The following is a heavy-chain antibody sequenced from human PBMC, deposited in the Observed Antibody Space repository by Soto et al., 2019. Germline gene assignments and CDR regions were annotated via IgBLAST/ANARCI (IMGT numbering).Heavy chain of an antibody. J-gene: IGHJ6*02. CDR2: ITNDGNNE. CDR1: GFVFSSYG. D-gene: IGHD1-26*01. Sequence: KLVESGGGVVQPGRSLRLSCAASGFVFSSYGMHWVRQAPGKGLEWVALITNDGNNEHCRESVKGRFSISRDKSTNTVDLLMNSLRPEDTGIYYCAKEGPGGGRHFYYGMDVWGQGTTVTVSS. CDR3: AKEGPGGGRHFYYGMDV. V-gene: IGHV3-30*18.